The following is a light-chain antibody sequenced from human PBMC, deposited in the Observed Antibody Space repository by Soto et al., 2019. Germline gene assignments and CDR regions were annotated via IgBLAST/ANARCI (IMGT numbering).Light chain of an antibody. CDR2: LNRDGSH. Sequence: QPVLTQSPSASASLGASVKLTCTLSSGHSNYAIAWHQQQPEKGPRYLMKLNRDGSHSKGDGIPNRFSGSSSGAERYLTISSLQSEDEADYYCQTWGTGIVIFGGGTKVT. CDR3: QTWGTGIVI. J-gene: IGLJ2*01. V-gene: IGLV4-69*01. CDR1: SGHSNYA.